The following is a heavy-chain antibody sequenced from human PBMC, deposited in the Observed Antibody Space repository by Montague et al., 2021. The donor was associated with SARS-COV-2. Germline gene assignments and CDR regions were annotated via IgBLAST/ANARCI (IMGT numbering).Heavy chain of an antibody. CDR2: LYTSGST. D-gene: IGHD5-12*01. CDR1: GASVRTYY. Sequence: SETLSLTCTVSGASVRTYYWSWIRQSAGKKLEWMGRLYTSGSTYYNPSFKSRVTMSLDTSKNLFSLNLSSMTAADTAVYYCAREGADYSFAYYHEMDVWGQGIAVTVSS. J-gene: IGHJ6*02. CDR3: AREGADYSFAYYHEMDV. V-gene: IGHV4-4*07.